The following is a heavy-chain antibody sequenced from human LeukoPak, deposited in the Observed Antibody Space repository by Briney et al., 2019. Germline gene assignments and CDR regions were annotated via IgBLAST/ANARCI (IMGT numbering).Heavy chain of an antibody. J-gene: IGHJ4*02. CDR2: ISSDESST. V-gene: IGHV3-74*01. Sequence: PGGSLRLSCAATGFTFSNYGMSWVRQAPGKGLEWVSRISSDESSTTYADSVKGRFTISRDNAKNTLYLKMNTLRAEDTAIYFCARGGFTGTSCPYFDYWGQGTLVTVSS. D-gene: IGHD2-2*01. CDR1: GFTFSNYG. CDR3: ARGGFTGTSCPYFDY.